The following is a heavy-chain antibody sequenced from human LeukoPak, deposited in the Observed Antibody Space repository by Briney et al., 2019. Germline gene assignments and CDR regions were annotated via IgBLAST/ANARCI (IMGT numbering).Heavy chain of an antibody. D-gene: IGHD3-22*01. J-gene: IGHJ4*02. Sequence: SETLSLTCTVSGGSISSGGYYWSWIRQPPGKGLEWIGYIYHSGSTYYNPSLKSRVTISVDRSKNQFSLKLSSVTAADTAVYYCARDRGYDSSGYYPNYFDYWGQGTLVTASS. V-gene: IGHV4-30-2*01. CDR3: ARDRGYDSSGYYPNYFDY. CDR1: GGSISSGGYY. CDR2: IYHSGST.